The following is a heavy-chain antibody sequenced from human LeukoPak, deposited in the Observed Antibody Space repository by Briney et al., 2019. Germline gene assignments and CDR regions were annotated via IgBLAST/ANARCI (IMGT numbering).Heavy chain of an antibody. D-gene: IGHD3-3*01. CDR2: IYTSGST. J-gene: IGHJ5*02. CDR3: ARDRTQNYDSWSGYYLNWFDP. V-gene: IGHV4-61*02. Sequence: SETLSLTCTVSGGSISSGSYYWSWIRQPAGKGPEWIGRIYTSGSTNYNPSLKSRVTISVDTSKNQFSLKLSSVTAADTAVYYCARDRTQNYDSWSGYYLNWFDPWGQGTLVTVSS. CDR1: GGSISSGSYY.